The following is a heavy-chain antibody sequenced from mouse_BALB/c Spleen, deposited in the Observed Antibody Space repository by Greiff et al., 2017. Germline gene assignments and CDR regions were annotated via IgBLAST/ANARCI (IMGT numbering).Heavy chain of an antibody. CDR2: ISYDGSN. J-gene: IGHJ1*01. CDR1: GYSITSGYY. V-gene: IGHV3-6*02. CDR3: ARGYYWYFDG. Sequence: ESGPGLVKPSQSLSLTCSVTGYSITSGYYWNWIRQFPGNKLEWMGYISYDGSNNYNPSLKNRISITRDTSKNQFFLKLNSVTTEDTATYYCARGYYWYFDGWGAGTTVTVAS.